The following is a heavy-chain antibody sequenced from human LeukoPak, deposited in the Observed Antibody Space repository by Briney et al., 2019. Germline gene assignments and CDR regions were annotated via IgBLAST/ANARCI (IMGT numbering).Heavy chain of an antibody. V-gene: IGHV3-23*01. J-gene: IGHJ4*02. CDR1: GFTFSSYE. CDR3: AIGLSQWLGYVHY. Sequence: PGGSLRLSCAASGFTFSSYEMNCVRQAPGKGLEWVSAISASGGSTYYADSVKGRFTISRDNSKNMLYLQMNSLRAEDTAVYYYAIGLSQWLGYVHYLGQGTLVTVSS. CDR2: ISASGGST. D-gene: IGHD6-19*01.